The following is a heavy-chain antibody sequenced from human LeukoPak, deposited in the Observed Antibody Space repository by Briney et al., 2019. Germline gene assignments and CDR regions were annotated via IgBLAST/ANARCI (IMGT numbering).Heavy chain of an antibody. CDR1: GFSFSSYG. V-gene: IGHV3-33*01. D-gene: IGHD4-17*01. CDR2: IWYDGSNQ. Sequence: GGSLRLSCAASGFSFSSYGMHWARQAPGKGLEWVAVIWYDGSNQYYGDPVKGRFTVSRDNSKNTLYLQMNSLRAEDTAVYYCARGWPIGYPMTTVPGLDPWGQGTLVTVSS. J-gene: IGHJ5*02. CDR3: ARGWPIGYPMTTVPGLDP.